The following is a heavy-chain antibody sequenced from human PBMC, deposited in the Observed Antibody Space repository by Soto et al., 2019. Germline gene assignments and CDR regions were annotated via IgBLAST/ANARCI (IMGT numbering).Heavy chain of an antibody. J-gene: IGHJ6*02. D-gene: IGHD3-10*01. V-gene: IGHV1-69*13. CDR3: ARWDYGSEYYYYGMDV. CDR1: GGTFSSYA. CDR2: IIPIFGTA. Sequence: SVKVSCKASGGTFSSYAISWVRQAPGQGLEWMGGIIPIFGTANYAQKFQGRVTITADESTSTAYMELSSLRSEDTAVYYCARWDYGSEYYYYGMDVWGQGTTVTVSS.